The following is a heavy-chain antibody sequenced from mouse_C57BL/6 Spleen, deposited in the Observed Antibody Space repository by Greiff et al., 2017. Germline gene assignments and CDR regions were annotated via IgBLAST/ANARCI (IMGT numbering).Heavy chain of an antibody. CDR2: IYPGDGDT. CDR3: ERLAWFAY. J-gene: IGHJ3*01. V-gene: IGHV1-80*01. Sequence: QVQLQQSGAELVKPGASVKISCKASGYAFSSYWMNWVKQRPGKGLEWIGQIYPGDGDTNSNGKFKGNATLTADKSSSTAYMQLSRLTSEDSAVYFCERLAWFAYWGQGTLVTVSA. CDR1: GYAFSSYW.